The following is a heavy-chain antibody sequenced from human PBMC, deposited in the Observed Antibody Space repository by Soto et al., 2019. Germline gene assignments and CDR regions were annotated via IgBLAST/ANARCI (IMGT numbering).Heavy chain of an antibody. CDR1: GGSISSGGYY. D-gene: IGHD3-22*01. Sequence: SETLSLTCTVSGGSISSGGYYWSWIRQHPGKGLEWIGYIYYSGSTYYNPSLKSRVTISVDTSKNQFSLKLSPVTAADTAVYYCARGGVTMIVVPNDAFDIWGQGTMVTVSS. CDR2: IYYSGST. V-gene: IGHV4-31*03. J-gene: IGHJ3*02. CDR3: ARGGVTMIVVPNDAFDI.